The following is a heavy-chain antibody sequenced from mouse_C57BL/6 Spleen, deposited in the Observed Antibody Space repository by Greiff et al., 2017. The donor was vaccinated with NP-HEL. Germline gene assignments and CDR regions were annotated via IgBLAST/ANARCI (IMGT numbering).Heavy chain of an antibody. V-gene: IGHV5-17*01. CDR2: ISSGSSTI. CDR3: ARGGSSFYYYAMDY. D-gene: IGHD1-1*01. Sequence: EVKLMESGGGLVKPGGSLKLSCAASGFTFSDYGMHWVRQAPEKGLEWVAYISSGSSTIYYADTVKGRFTISRDNAKNTLFLQMTSLRSEDTAMYYCARGGSSFYYYAMDYWGQGTSVTVSS. J-gene: IGHJ4*01. CDR1: GFTFSDYG.